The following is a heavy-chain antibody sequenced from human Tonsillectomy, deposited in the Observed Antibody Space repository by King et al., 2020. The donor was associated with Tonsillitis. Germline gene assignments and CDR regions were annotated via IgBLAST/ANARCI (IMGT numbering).Heavy chain of an antibody. Sequence: VQLQQWGAGLLKPSETLSLTCAVYGGSFSGYYWSWIRQPPGKGLEWIGEINHSGSTNYNPSLKSRVTISVDTSKNQFSLKLSPVTAADTAVYYCAREGGLTYYDFWSGNWFDPWGQGTLVTVSS. J-gene: IGHJ5*02. V-gene: IGHV4-34*01. CDR2: INHSGST. CDR1: GGSFSGYY. D-gene: IGHD3-3*01. CDR3: AREGGLTYYDFWSGNWFDP.